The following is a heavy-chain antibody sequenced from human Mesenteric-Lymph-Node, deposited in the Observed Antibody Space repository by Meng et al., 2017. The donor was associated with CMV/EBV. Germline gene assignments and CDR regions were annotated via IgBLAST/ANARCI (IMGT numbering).Heavy chain of an antibody. V-gene: IGHV4-59*01. Sequence: SETLSLTCTVSGGSISSYYWSWIRQPPGKGLEWIGYIYYSGSTNYNPSLKSRVTISVDTSKNQFSLKLSSVTAADTAVYYCARASAARGLYYYYGMDVWGQGTTVTVSS. CDR3: ARASAARGLYYYYGMDV. J-gene: IGHJ6*02. CDR1: GGSISSYY. D-gene: IGHD6-6*01. CDR2: IYYSGST.